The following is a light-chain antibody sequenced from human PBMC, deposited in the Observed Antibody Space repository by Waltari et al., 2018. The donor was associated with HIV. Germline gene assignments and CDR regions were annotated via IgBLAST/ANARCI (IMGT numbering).Light chain of an antibody. J-gene: IGLJ3*02. V-gene: IGLV2-14*01. CDR3: NSETSSRTWV. CDR2: EVS. CDR1: SSEFGPYNF. Sequence: QSALTQPASVSGSPGQSLHLSCSGTSSEFGPYNFFSWYQQPPGKAPKLLISEVSNRPSDISDRFSASKSGNTASLTISGLQAEDEADYYCNSETSSRTWVFGGGTKVTVL.